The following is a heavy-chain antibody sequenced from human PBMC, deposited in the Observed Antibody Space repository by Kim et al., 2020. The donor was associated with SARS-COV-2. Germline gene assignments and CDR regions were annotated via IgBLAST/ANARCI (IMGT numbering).Heavy chain of an antibody. V-gene: IGHV4-39*01. J-gene: IGHJ5*02. D-gene: IGHD3-3*01. CDR3: ARHPKRITIFGVVRFWFDP. Sequence: SRVTISVDTSKNQFSLKLSSVTAADTAVYYCARHPKRITIFGVVRFWFDPWGQGTLVTVSS.